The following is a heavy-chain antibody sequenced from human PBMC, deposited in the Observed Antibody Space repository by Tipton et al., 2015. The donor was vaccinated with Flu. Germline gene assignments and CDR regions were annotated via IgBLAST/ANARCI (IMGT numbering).Heavy chain of an antibody. Sequence: TLSLTCGVSNDSVSSGCYWGWIRQPPGRGLEWIGTICYSGNTYYNPPLKSRLTMSVDTSKNQFSLRLSSVTVADTAVYYCARMGRAYPAGYWGQGTLVTVSS. CDR1: NDSVSSGCY. J-gene: IGHJ4*02. CDR2: ICYSGNT. D-gene: IGHD3-10*01. CDR3: ARMGRAYPAGY. V-gene: IGHV4-38-2*01.